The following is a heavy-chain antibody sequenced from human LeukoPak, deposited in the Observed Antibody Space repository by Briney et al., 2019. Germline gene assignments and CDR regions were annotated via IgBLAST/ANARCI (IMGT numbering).Heavy chain of an antibody. CDR2: INQDGSEK. J-gene: IGHJ4*02. CDR3: ARDSYRALEY. D-gene: IGHD1-14*01. Sequence: PGGSLRLSCAASGFTFSSHWMNWVRQAPGKGLEWVANINQDGSEKYYVDSVKGRFTISRDNAKNSLYLQVHSLRAEDTAVYYCARDSYRALEYWGQGTLVTVSS. CDR1: GFTFSSHW. V-gene: IGHV3-7*01.